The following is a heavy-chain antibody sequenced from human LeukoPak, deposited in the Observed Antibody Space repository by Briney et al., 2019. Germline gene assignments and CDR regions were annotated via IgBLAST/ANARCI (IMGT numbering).Heavy chain of an antibody. D-gene: IGHD3-10*01. CDR1: GGSISSYY. CDR2: IYTSGST. J-gene: IGHJ3*02. Sequence: PSETLSLTCTVSGGSISSYYWRWIRQPAGKGLEWIGRIYTSGSTNYNPSLKSRVTMSVDTSKNQFSLKLSSVTAADTAVYYCASTMVRGVIINVDAFDIWGQGTMVTVSS. CDR3: ASTMVRGVIINVDAFDI. V-gene: IGHV4-4*07.